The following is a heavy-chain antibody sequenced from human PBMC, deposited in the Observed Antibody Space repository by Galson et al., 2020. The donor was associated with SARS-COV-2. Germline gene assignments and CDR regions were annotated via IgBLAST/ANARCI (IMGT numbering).Heavy chain of an antibody. CDR1: GGSFSGYY. D-gene: IGHD4-17*01. Sequence: SETLSLTCDVYGGSFSGYYWTWLRQPPGKGLEWIGEMNHRGVTNYNTSLKSRVSISLGPSRDQFSLKLTSVNAADTAMFFCARTTVESPRAFDVWGQGTMVTVSS. J-gene: IGHJ3*01. V-gene: IGHV4-34*01. CDR2: MNHRGVT. CDR3: ARTTVESPRAFDV.